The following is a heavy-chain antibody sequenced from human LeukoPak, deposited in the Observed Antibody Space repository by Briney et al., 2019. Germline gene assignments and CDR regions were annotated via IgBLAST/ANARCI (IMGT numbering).Heavy chain of an antibody. CDR2: ISAYNGNT. CDR1: GYTFTGYY. V-gene: IGHV1-18*01. Sequence: ASVKVSCKTSGYTFTGYYLHWVRQAPGQGLEWMGWISAYNGNTNYAQKLQGRVTMTTDTSTSTAYMELRSLRSDDTAVYYCARRGDYYDSSGYYLDYWGQGTLVTVSS. CDR3: ARRGDYYDSSGYYLDY. D-gene: IGHD3-22*01. J-gene: IGHJ4*02.